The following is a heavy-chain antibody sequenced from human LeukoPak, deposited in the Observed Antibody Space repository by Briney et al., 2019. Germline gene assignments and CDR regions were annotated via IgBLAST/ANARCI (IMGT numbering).Heavy chain of an antibody. CDR1: GYTFSSYW. CDR3: ARDSGNGDHFDY. D-gene: IGHD3-10*01. Sequence: GGSLRLSCAASGYTFSSYWMHWVRQAPGKGLVWVSRINSDGSSTSYADSVKGRFTISRDNAKSTLYLQMNSLRAEDTAVYYCARDSGNGDHFDYWGQGDLVTVSS. CDR2: INSDGSST. V-gene: IGHV3-74*01. J-gene: IGHJ4*02.